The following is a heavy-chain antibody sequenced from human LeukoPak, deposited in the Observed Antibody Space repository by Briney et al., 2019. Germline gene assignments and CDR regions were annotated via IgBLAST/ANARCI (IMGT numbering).Heavy chain of an antibody. CDR1: GFTVSSNY. Sequence: GGSLRLSCAASGFTVSSNYMSWVRQAPGKGLEWVSVIYVGGSRYYSDSVKGRFAISRENAKNSLYLQMNSLRAGDTAVYYCARGMFRYCSGGSCDMDVWGQGTTVTVSS. CDR3: ARGMFRYCSGGSCDMDV. CDR2: IYVGGSR. D-gene: IGHD2-15*01. J-gene: IGHJ6*02. V-gene: IGHV3-53*01.